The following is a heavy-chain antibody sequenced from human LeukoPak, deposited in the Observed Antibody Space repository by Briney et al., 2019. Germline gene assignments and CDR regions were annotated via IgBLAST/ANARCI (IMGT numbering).Heavy chain of an antibody. Sequence: GGSLRLSCAASGFTFDDYAMHWVRQAPGKGLEWVSGISWNSGSIDYADSVKGRFTISRDNAKNSLYLQMNSLRPEDTAFYYCAKGTGRYRTFFDYWGQGTLVTVSS. J-gene: IGHJ4*02. CDR1: GFTFDDYA. CDR3: AKGTGRYRTFFDY. D-gene: IGHD1-26*01. V-gene: IGHV3-9*01. CDR2: ISWNSGSI.